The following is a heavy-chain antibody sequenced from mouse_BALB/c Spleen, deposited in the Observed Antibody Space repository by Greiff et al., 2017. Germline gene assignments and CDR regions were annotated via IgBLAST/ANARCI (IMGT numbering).Heavy chain of an antibody. Sequence: VKLVESGPGLVQPSQSLSITCTVSGFSLTSYGVHWVRQSPGKGLEWLGVIWSGGSTDYNAAFISRLSISKDNSKSQVFFKMNSLQANDTAIYYCARNLVYYDYEAWFAYWGQGTLVTVSA. V-gene: IGHV2-2*02. J-gene: IGHJ3*01. CDR2: IWSGGST. CDR3: ARNLVYYDYEAWFAY. CDR1: GFSLTSYG. D-gene: IGHD2-4*01.